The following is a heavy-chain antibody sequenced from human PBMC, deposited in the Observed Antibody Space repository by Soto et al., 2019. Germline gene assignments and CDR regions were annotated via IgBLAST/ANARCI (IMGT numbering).Heavy chain of an antibody. V-gene: IGHV4-31*03. J-gene: IGHJ4*02. Sequence: LSETLSLTCTFSGFSISSGGYYWSWIRQHPGKGLEWIGYIYYSGSTYYNPSLKSRVTISVDNSKNTLYLQMNSLRAEDTAVFYCAKERSSGWSFDYWGQGTLVTVSS. D-gene: IGHD6-19*01. CDR2: IYYSGST. CDR1: GFSISSGGYY. CDR3: AKERSSGWSFDY.